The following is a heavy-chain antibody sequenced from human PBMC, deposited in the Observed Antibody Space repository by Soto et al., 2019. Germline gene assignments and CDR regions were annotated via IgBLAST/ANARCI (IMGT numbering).Heavy chain of an antibody. CDR1: GYTFTGHY. Sequence: QVQLVQSGAEVKKPGASVKVSCKASGYTFTGHYIHWVRQTPEQGPEWMGEIGHESGATRYAQRFQGRVTMTRDMSITTVYMELNNLSPDDTAVYYCGRGRSGQIVVFYWGQGTPVTVSS. CDR2: IGHESGAT. D-gene: IGHD1-26*01. CDR3: GRGRSGQIVVFY. J-gene: IGHJ4*02. V-gene: IGHV1-2*02.